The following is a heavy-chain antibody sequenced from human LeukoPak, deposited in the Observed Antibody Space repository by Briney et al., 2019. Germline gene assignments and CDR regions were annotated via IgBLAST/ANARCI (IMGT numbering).Heavy chain of an antibody. CDR2: ISYDGSNK. CDR3: ARDLDILTGYFQNYFDY. Sequence: GGSLRLSCAASGFTFSSYAMHWVRQAPGKGLEWVAVISYDGSNKYYVDSVKGRFTISRDNSKNTLYLQMNSLRAEDTAVYYCARDLDILTGYFQNYFDYWGQGTLVTVSS. CDR1: GFTFSSYA. J-gene: IGHJ4*02. V-gene: IGHV3-30*04. D-gene: IGHD3-9*01.